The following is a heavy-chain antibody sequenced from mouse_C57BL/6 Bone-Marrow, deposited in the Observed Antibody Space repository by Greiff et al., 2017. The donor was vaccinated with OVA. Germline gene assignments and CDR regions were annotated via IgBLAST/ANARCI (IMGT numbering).Heavy chain of an antibody. CDR2: IDPSDSYT. D-gene: IGHD2-4*01. J-gene: IGHJ4*01. V-gene: IGHV1-69*01. CDR1: GYTFTNYW. CDR3: VGYDYDGGSMDY. Sequence: QVQLQQPGAELVMPGASVKLSCKASGYTFTNYWMHWVKQRPGQGLEWIGEIDPSDSYTNYNQKFKGKSTLTVDKSSSTAYMQLSSLTSEDSAVYYCVGYDYDGGSMDYWGQGTSVTVSS.